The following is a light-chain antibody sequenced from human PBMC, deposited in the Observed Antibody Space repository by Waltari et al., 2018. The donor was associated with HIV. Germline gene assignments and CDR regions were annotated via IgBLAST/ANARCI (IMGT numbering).Light chain of an antibody. J-gene: IGKJ1*01. CDR1: QNITTY. Sequence: DIQLTHSPSSPSASVGDRVAIPCRASQNITTYLNWYQQKPGKAPNLLISAASSLQSGVPSRFSGSGSGTDFTLAISSLQSEDFATYYCQQSYSTPRTFGQGTRVDTK. CDR3: QQSYSTPRT. CDR2: AAS. V-gene: IGKV1-39*01.